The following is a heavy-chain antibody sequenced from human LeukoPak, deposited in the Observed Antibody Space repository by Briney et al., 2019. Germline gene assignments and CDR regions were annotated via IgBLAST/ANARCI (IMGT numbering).Heavy chain of an antibody. CDR2: ISAYNGNT. D-gene: IGHD6-13*01. Sequence: VASVKVSCKASGYTFTSYGISWVRQAPGQGLEWMGWISAYNGNTNYAQKLQGRVTMTTDTSTSTAYMELRNLRSDDTAVYYCARLRSIGASGHDASDTWGQGTMLTVSS. CDR3: ARLRSIGASGHDASDT. J-gene: IGHJ3*02. CDR1: GYTFTSYG. V-gene: IGHV1-18*01.